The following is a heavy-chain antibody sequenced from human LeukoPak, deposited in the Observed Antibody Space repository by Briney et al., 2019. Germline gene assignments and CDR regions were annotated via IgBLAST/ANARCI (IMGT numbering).Heavy chain of an antibody. CDR3: ARGPGIAVAGTKMDV. J-gene: IGHJ6*02. CDR1: GGTFSSYA. D-gene: IGHD6-19*01. V-gene: IGHV1-69*05. CDR2: IIPIFGTA. Sequence: SVKVSCKASGGTFSSYAISWVRQAPGQGLEWMGGIIPIFGTANYAQKFQGRVTITTDESTSTAYMELSSLRSDDTTVYYCARGPGIAVAGTKMDVWGQGTTVTVSS.